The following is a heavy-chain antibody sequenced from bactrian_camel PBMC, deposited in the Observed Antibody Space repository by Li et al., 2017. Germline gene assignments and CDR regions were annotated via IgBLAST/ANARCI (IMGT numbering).Heavy chain of an antibody. CDR2: ISSGGGST. CDR3: GALGFGPNGNWYRPRSWDFNY. CDR1: GFTFSNYG. Sequence: VQLVESGGGLVQPGGSLRLSCAASGFTFSNYGMSWVRQAPGKGLEWVSTISSGGGSTYYQDSVKGRFTFSQDNAKNTVYLQMNRLKPEDTAMYFCGALGFGPNGNWYRPRSWDFNYWGQGTQVTVS. J-gene: IGHJ4*01. D-gene: IGHD6*01. V-gene: IGHV3S40*01.